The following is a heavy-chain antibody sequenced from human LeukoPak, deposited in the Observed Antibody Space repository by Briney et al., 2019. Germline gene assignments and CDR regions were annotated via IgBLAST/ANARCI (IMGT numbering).Heavy chain of an antibody. CDR2: IYYSGST. J-gene: IGHJ4*02. CDR1: GGSISSYY. Sequence: SETLSLTCTVSGGSISSYYWSWIRQPPGKGLEWIGYIYYSGSTNYNPSLKSRVTISVDTSKNQLSLKLSSVTAADTAVYYCARVNRKVATNYYFDYWGQGTLVTVSS. V-gene: IGHV4-59*01. CDR3: ARVNRKVATNYYFDY. D-gene: IGHD5-12*01.